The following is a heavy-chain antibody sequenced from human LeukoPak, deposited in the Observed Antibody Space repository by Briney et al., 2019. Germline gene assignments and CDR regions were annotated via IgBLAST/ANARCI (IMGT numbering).Heavy chain of an antibody. D-gene: IGHD2-2*01. CDR2: IIPIFGTA. J-gene: IGHJ6*02. V-gene: IGHV1-69*13. Sequence: SVKVSCKASGGTFSSYAISWVRQAPGQGLEWMGGIIPIFGTANYAQKFQGRVTITADESTSTAYMELSSLRSEDTAVYYCARGRYCSSTSCYRPYYYAMDVWGQGTTVTVSS. CDR1: GGTFSSYA. CDR3: ARGRYCSSTSCYRPYYYAMDV.